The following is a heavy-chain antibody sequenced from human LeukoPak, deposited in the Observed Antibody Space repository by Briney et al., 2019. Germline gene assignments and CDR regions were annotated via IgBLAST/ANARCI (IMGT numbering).Heavy chain of an antibody. V-gene: IGHV3-64*01. CDR3: ARRVVAAAGTMDYYYYYMDV. CDR1: GFTFSNYA. Sequence: GGSLRLSCAASGFTFSNYAMHWVRQAPGKGLEYVSGISSNRDSTYYANSVKGRFTISRDNAKNSLYLQMNSLRAEDTALYHCARRVVAAAGTMDYYYYYMDVWGKGTTVTVSS. CDR2: ISSNRDST. J-gene: IGHJ6*03. D-gene: IGHD6-13*01.